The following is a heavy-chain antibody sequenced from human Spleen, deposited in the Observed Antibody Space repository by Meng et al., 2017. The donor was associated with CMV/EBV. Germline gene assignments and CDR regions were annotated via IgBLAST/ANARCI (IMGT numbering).Heavy chain of an antibody. D-gene: IGHD2-2*01. CDR1: FSDYY. Sequence: FSDYYWSWIRQPTGKGLQWIGEINHSGSTNYNPSLESRITMSLDTSKNQFSLNLSSVTAADTAVYYCATGRSRVLPAAMVRVYFFDYWGQGILVTVSS. CDR2: INHSGST. V-gene: IGHV4-34*01. J-gene: IGHJ4*02. CDR3: ATGRSRVLPAAMVRVYFFDY.